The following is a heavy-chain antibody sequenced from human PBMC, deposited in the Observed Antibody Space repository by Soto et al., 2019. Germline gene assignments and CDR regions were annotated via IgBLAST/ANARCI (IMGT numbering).Heavy chain of an antibody. CDR3: ARDRGQWLSKGEFDP. Sequence: QVQLVQSGAEVKKPGASVKVSCKASGYTFTTYGINWVRQAPGQGLEWMGWISASNGNTNYAQKLQGRVTMTTDTSTSRAYMELRSLRSGDTAVDYGARDRGQWLSKGEFDPWGQGPLVTVSS. D-gene: IGHD6-19*01. J-gene: IGHJ5*02. V-gene: IGHV1-18*01. CDR2: ISASNGNT. CDR1: GYTFTTYG.